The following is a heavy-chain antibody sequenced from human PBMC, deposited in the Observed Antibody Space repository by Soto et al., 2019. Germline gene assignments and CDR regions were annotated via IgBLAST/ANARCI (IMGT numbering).Heavy chain of an antibody. CDR2: ISSSSYI. CDR3: ARDYSGYDFRTDYYGMDV. J-gene: IGHJ6*02. Sequence: SLRLSCAASGFTFSSYSMNWVRQAPGKGLEWVSSISSSSYIYYADSVKGRFTISRDNAKNSLYLQMNSLRAEDTAVYYCARDYSGYDFRTDYYGMDVWGQGTTVTVSS. V-gene: IGHV3-21*01. CDR1: GFTFSSYS. D-gene: IGHD5-12*01.